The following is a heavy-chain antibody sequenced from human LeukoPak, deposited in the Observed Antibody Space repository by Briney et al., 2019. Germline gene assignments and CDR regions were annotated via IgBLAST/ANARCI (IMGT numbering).Heavy chain of an antibody. CDR3: AIDREYRTGSHSFYR. J-gene: IGHJ4*02. CDR2: ISAYNGNT. V-gene: IGHV1-18*01. Sequence: ASVKVSLKGPGYTFTHYGICWVRPAPGQGLEWMGWISAYNGNTNYAQNLQGRVNLTTDKSTSTVYMQLRSLRSDDTAVYYCAIDREYRTGSHSFYRWGQGRLVSVSS. D-gene: IGHD6-19*01. CDR1: GYTFTHYG.